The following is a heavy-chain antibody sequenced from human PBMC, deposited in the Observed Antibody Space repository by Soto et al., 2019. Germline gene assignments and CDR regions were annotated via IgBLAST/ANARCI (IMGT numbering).Heavy chain of an antibody. Sequence: QVQLQESGPGLVKPSQTLSLTCTVSGGSISSGGYYWSWIRQHPGKGLEWIGYIYYSGSTYYNPSRRSRVTISVDSSKNQFSLKLSSVTAADTAVYYCARGGGGTTLDAFDIWGQGTMVTVSS. D-gene: IGHD2-15*01. V-gene: IGHV4-31*03. J-gene: IGHJ3*02. CDR3: ARGGGGTTLDAFDI. CDR2: IYYSGST. CDR1: GGSISSGGYY.